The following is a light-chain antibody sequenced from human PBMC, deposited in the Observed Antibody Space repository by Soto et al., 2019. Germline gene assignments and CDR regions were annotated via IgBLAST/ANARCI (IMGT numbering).Light chain of an antibody. J-gene: IGKJ1*01. Sequence: DIQMTQSPSSVSASVGDRVTITCRASQDISIYLAWYQQEPGKAPKLLIYAASTLQSGVPSRFSGSGSGTDFTLTISCLQSEDFATYYCQQYYSYPRTFGQGTKVDI. V-gene: IGKV1-9*01. CDR1: QDISIY. CDR3: QQYYSYPRT. CDR2: AAS.